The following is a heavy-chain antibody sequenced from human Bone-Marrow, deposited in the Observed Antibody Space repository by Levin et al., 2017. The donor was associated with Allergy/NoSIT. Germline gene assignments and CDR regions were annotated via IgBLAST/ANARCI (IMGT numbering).Heavy chain of an antibody. Sequence: GGSLRLSCAASGFTLSIYSLNWVRQAPGKGLEWVSSISSSSTYIYYADSVKGRFTVSRDNAKNSLYLQMNSLRAEDTAVYYCAREGANYVPAWGQGTLVTVSS. J-gene: IGHJ1*01. D-gene: IGHD3-16*01. CDR1: GFTLSIYS. V-gene: IGHV3-21*01. CDR2: ISSSSTYI. CDR3: AREGANYVPA.